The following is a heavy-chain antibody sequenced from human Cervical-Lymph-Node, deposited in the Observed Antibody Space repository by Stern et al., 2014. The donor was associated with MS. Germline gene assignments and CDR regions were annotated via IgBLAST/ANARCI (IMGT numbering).Heavy chain of an antibody. D-gene: IGHD3-16*01. CDR3: ARDRDYDPNGMDV. CDR1: GFTFSSYA. Sequence: EVQLLESGGGLVQPGGSLRLSCAASGFTFSSYAMSWVRQAPGKGLQWVSTISVTGRSTYYADSVKGRFTISRDNSENTLYLQVNGLRVDDTAVYYCARDRDYDPNGMDVWGQGATVTVSS. CDR2: ISVTGRST. J-gene: IGHJ6*02. V-gene: IGHV3-23*01.